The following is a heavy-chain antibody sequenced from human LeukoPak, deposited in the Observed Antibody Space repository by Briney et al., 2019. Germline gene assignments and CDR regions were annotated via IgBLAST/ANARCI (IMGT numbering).Heavy chain of an antibody. V-gene: IGHV1-69*16. CDR2: IIPRLGTT. CDR3: AADGTD. Sequence: SVKVSCKASGYTFTGYYMHWVRQAPGQGLEWMGGIIPRLGTTKYIEKFQGRITITTDESTTTAYMELTSLRSEDTAVYYCAADGTDWGQGTLVTVSS. J-gene: IGHJ4*02. CDR1: GYTFTGYY.